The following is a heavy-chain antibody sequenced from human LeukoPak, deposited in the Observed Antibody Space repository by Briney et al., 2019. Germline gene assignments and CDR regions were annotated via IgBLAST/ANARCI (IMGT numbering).Heavy chain of an antibody. J-gene: IGHJ6*03. Sequence: SXKVSCKASGGTFSSYAISWVRQAPGQGLEWMGGIIPIFGTANYAQKFQGRVTITADESTSTAYMELSSLRSEDTAVYYCARDRSGYSYGTVINYYYYYMDVWGKGTTVTVSS. CDR3: ARDRSGYSYGTVINYYYYYMDV. V-gene: IGHV1-69*13. D-gene: IGHD5-18*01. CDR1: GGTFSSYA. CDR2: IIPIFGTA.